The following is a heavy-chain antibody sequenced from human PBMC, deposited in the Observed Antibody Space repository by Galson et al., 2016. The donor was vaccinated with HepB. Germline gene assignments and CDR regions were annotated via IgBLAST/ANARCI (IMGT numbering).Heavy chain of an antibody. V-gene: IGHV3-23*01. CDR1: EFTFSSYA. J-gene: IGHJ6*02. CDR2: IDSSGHST. CDR3: AKAATPVFYYHGMDV. Sequence: SLRLSCAASEFTFSSYAMSWVRQAPGKELGWVSAIDSSGHSTYYTDSVTGRFTISRDNSKNTLYLQMNSLRYEDTAVYYCAKAATPVFYYHGMDVWGQGTTVTVSS.